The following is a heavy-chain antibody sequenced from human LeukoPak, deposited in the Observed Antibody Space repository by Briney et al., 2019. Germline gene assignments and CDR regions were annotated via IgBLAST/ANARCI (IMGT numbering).Heavy chain of an antibody. CDR3: AKDIYYDSSGLKGHFDY. CDR1: GFTFDDYA. Sequence: GRSLRLSCAASGFTFDDYAMHWVRQAPGKGLEWVSGISWNSGSIGYADSVKGRFTISRDNAKNSLYLQMNSLRAEDTALYYCAKDIYYDSSGLKGHFDYWGQGTLATVSS. D-gene: IGHD3-22*01. J-gene: IGHJ4*02. V-gene: IGHV3-9*01. CDR2: ISWNSGSI.